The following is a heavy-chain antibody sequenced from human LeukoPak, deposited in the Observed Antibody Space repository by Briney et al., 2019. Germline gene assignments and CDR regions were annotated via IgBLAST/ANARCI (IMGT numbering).Heavy chain of an antibody. V-gene: IGHV4-34*01. D-gene: IGHD6-13*01. CDR2: INHSGST. J-gene: IGHJ4*02. CDR1: GGSFSGYY. Sequence: SETLSLTCAVYGGSFSGYYWSWIRQPPGKGLEWIGEINHSGSTNYNPSLKSRVTISVDTSKNQFSLKLSSVTAADTAVYYCASLFAAAGTGVDYWGRGTLVTVSS. CDR3: ASLFAAAGTGVDY.